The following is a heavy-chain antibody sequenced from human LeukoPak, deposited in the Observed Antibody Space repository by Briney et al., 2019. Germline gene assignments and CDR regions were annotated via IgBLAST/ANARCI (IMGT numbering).Heavy chain of an antibody. Sequence: PSETLSLTCTVSGGSISSSSYYWGWNRQPPGKGLEWIGSIYYSGSTYYNPSLKSRVTISVDTSKNQFSLKLSSVTAADTAVYYCARVTAYDGSGYYKYYFDYWGQRTLVTVSS. CDR3: ARVTAYDGSGYYKYYFDY. D-gene: IGHD3-22*01. V-gene: IGHV4-39*01. J-gene: IGHJ4*02. CDR1: GGSISSSSYY. CDR2: IYYSGST.